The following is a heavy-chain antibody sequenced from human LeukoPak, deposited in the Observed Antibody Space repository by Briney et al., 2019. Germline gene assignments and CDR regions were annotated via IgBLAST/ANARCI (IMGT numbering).Heavy chain of an antibody. D-gene: IGHD2-15*01. CDR2: INHSGST. J-gene: IGHJ4*02. Sequence: SETLSLTCAVYGVSFSGYYWSWIRQPPGKGLEWIGEINHSGSTNYNPSLKSRVTIPVDTSKNQLSLKLSSVTAADTAVYYCASLGTYCSGGSCYSFDYWGQGTLVTVSS. CDR1: GVSFSGYY. CDR3: ASLGTYCSGGSCYSFDY. V-gene: IGHV4-34*01.